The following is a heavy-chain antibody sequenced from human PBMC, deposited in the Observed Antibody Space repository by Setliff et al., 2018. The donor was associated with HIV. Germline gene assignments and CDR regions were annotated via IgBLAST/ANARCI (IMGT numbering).Heavy chain of an antibody. Sequence: LRLSCAASGFTFSSYAMSWVRQAPGKGLEWVSAISGSGGTTYYADSVKGRFTISRDNSKNTLYLQMNSLRAEDTAVYYCEKNPTDYGGNWFDPWGQGTLVTVSS. CDR2: ISGSGGTT. D-gene: IGHD4-17*01. CDR3: EKNPTDYGGNWFDP. CDR1: GFTFSSYA. V-gene: IGHV3-23*01. J-gene: IGHJ5*02.